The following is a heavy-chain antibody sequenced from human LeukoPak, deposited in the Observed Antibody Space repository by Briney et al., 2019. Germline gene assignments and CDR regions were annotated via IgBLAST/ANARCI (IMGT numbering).Heavy chain of an antibody. Sequence: SETLSLTCTVSGGSISSSSYYWGWIRQPPGKGLEWIGSIYYSGSTYYNPSLKSRVTISVDTSKNQFSLKLSSVTAADTAVYYCASGSSSWLYYFDYWGQGTLVTVSS. CDR1: GGSISSSSYY. V-gene: IGHV4-39*07. J-gene: IGHJ4*02. CDR2: IYYSGST. CDR3: ASGSSSWLYYFDY. D-gene: IGHD6-13*01.